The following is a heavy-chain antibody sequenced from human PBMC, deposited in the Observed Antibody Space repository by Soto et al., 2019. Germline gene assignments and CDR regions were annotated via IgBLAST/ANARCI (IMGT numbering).Heavy chain of an antibody. CDR1: GGSISGHY. CDR2: INYSGST. J-gene: IGHJ6*04. V-gene: IGHV4-34*01. CDR3: AREGSRFLVDV. Sequence: QVQLQQWGAGLLKPSETLSLTCAVYGGSISGHYWTWIRQPPGKGLEWIGEINYSGSTNYNPSLKSRGTISVDTSKNQFSLKLSSVTAADTTVFYCAREGSRFLVDVWGKGTTVTVSS. D-gene: IGHD3-3*01.